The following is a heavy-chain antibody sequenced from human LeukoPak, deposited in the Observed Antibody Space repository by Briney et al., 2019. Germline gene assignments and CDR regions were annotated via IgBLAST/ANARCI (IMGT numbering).Heavy chain of an antibody. CDR2: IYTSGST. V-gene: IGHV4-4*09. D-gene: IGHD5-24*01. CDR3: ARHDERWLQAFDY. J-gene: IGHJ4*02. CDR1: GGSISSYY. Sequence: SETLSLTCTVSGGSISSYYWSWIRQPPGKGLEWIGYIYTSGSTNYNPSLKSRVTISVDTSKNQFSLKLSSVTAADTAAYYCARHDERWLQAFDYWGQGTLVTVSS.